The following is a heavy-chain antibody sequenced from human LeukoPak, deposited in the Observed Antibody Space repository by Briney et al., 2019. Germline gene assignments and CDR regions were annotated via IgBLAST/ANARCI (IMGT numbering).Heavy chain of an antibody. CDR2: IYPGDSDT. V-gene: IGHV5-51*01. CDR1: GYSFTSYW. CDR3: ARHGPPDYYDSSGYNYFDY. D-gene: IGHD3-22*01. Sequence: GESLKISCKGSGYSFTSYWIGWVRQMPGKGLEWMGIIYPGDSDTRYSPSFQGQVTISADKSISTAYLQWSSLKDSDTAMYYCARHGPPDYYDSSGYNYFDYWGQGTLVTVSS. J-gene: IGHJ4*02.